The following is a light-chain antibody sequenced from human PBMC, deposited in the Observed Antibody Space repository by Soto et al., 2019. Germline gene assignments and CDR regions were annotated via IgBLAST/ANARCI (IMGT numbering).Light chain of an antibody. CDR1: QSVSNN. CDR2: GAS. Sequence: EIVMTQSPAALSVYPGERATLSCRASQSVSNNLAWHQQKPGQAPRRLIYGASTRATGIPARFSGSGSGTEFTLTISSLQSEDSAVYYCQQYNRWPRTFGQGTKVEIK. CDR3: QQYNRWPRT. J-gene: IGKJ1*01. V-gene: IGKV3-15*01.